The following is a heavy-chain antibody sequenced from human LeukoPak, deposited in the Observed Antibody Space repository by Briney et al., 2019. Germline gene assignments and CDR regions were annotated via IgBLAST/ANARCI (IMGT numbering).Heavy chain of an antibody. D-gene: IGHD3-10*01. Sequence: PGGSLRLSCAASGFTVSSNYMSWARQAPGKGLEWVSVIYSGGSTYYADSVKGRFTISRDNSKNTLYLQMNSLRAEDTAVYYCARTPHSMVRGVIHLVFDYWGQGTLVTVSS. J-gene: IGHJ4*02. V-gene: IGHV3-53*01. CDR3: ARTPHSMVRGVIHLVFDY. CDR2: IYSGGST. CDR1: GFTVSSNY.